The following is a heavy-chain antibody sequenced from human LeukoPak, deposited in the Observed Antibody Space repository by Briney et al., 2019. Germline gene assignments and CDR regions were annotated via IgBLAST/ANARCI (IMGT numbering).Heavy chain of an antibody. CDR1: GVSISSSNSY. CDR2: IYYSGNT. V-gene: IGHV4-39*01. J-gene: IGHJ4*02. D-gene: IGHD3/OR15-3a*01. Sequence: SETLSLTCTVSGVSISSSNSYWGWIRQPPGKGLEWTGSIYYSGNTYYNASLKSQVSISIDTSKNQFSLKLTSVTAADTAVYYCARQTGSGLFILPGGQGTLVTVSS. CDR3: ARQTGSGLFILP.